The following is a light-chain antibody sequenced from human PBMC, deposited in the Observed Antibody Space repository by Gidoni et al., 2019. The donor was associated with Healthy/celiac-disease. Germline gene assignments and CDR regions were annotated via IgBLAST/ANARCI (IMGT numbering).Light chain of an antibody. CDR3: QQYDNLPVT. CDR1: QDISNY. J-gene: IGKJ4*01. CDR2: DAS. Sequence: IQMTHSPSSLSASVGDRVTITCQASQDISNYLNWYQQKPGKAPKLLIYDASNLETGVQSRFSGSGSGTDFTFTIRSMQPEDIATYYCQQYDNLPVTFGGGTKVEIK. V-gene: IGKV1-33*01.